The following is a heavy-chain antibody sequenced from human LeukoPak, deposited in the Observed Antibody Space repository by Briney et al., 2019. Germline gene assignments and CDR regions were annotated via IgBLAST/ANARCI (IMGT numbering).Heavy chain of an antibody. CDR3: ARGLYCSSTSCYYFDY. D-gene: IGHD2-2*01. V-gene: IGHV7-4-1*02. Sequence: ASVKVSCKSSGYTFTSYAMSWVRQAPGQGLEWMGWINTNTGNPTYAQGFTGRFVFSLDTSVSTAYLQISSLKAEDTAVYYCARGLYCSSTSCYYFDYWGQGTLVTVSS. CDR1: GYTFTSYA. CDR2: INTNTGNP. J-gene: IGHJ4*02.